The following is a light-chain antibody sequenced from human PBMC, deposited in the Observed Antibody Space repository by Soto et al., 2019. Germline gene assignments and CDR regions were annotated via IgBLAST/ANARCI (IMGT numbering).Light chain of an antibody. J-gene: IGKJ4*01. CDR2: AAS. CDR1: QSISSY. V-gene: IGKV1-39*01. CDR3: QHSHSTPLT. Sequence: IPMTQSPSSLSASVEDRVTISCRASQSISSYLNWYQQKPGKAPKLLIYAASSLQSGVPSRFSGSGSGTEFTLTISSLQPEDFATYSCQHSHSTPLTFGGGTKVDIK.